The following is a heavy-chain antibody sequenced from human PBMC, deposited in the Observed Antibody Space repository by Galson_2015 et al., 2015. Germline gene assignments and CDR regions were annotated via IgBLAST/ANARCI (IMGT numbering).Heavy chain of an antibody. CDR2: INSDGSIT. Sequence: SLRLPCAAFGFTFSIYWMHWVRQAPGKGLVWVSRINSDGSITDYADSVKGRFTISRDNTKNTLYLQVNSLRAEDTAVYYCVRDADAAFDIWGQGTVVTVSS. V-gene: IGHV3-74*01. CDR1: GFTFSIYW. J-gene: IGHJ3*02. CDR3: VRDADAAFDI.